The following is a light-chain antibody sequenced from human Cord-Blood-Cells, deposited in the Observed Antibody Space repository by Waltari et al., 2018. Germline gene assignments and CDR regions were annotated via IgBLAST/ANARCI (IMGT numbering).Light chain of an antibody. J-gene: IGLJ2*01. CDR1: VSDFCGYYF. Sequence: QSALTQPPSASGSPGQSVTISCTGTVSDFCGYYFASWYQQHPGKAPKLMIYEVIKRPSGVPDRFSGSKSGNTASLTVSGLQAEDEADYYCSSYAGSNNLVFGGGTKLTVL. CDR3: SSYAGSNNLV. V-gene: IGLV2-8*01. CDR2: EVI.